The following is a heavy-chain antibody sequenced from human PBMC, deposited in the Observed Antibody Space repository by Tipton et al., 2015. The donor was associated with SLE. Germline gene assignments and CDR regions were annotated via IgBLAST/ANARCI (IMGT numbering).Heavy chain of an antibody. V-gene: IGHV4-39*07. D-gene: IGHD4-11*01. Sequence: TLSLTCIVSGGSISDSHYYGGWLRQPPGKGLEWIGSIYYTGSTYYNPSLESRVTISGDTSKNQFSLKLTYVTAADAAVYYCARQRLQPTGVFFDYWGQGTLVTVSS. J-gene: IGHJ4*02. CDR1: GGSISDSHYY. CDR2: IYYTGST. CDR3: ARQRLQPTGVFFDY.